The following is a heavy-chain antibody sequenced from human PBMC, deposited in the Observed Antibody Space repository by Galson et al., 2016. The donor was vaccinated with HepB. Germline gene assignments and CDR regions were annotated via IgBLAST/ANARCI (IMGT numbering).Heavy chain of an antibody. CDR2: IYPGDSDA. J-gene: IGHJ6*02. D-gene: IGHD2-2*01. CDR1: GYRFTRYW. CDR3: ARQQKDVVVPAAPYGLDV. V-gene: IGHV5-51*01. Sequence: SGAEVKKPGESLKISCKGSGYRFTRYWIAWVRQMPGKGLEWMGIIYPGDSDARYSPSLQGQVIMSADKSISTAYLQWSSLKASDSAIYYCARQQKDVVVPAAPYGLDVWGQGTTVTVSS.